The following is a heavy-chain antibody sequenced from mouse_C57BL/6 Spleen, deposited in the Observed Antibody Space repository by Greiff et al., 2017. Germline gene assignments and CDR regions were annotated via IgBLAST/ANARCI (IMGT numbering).Heavy chain of an antibody. J-gene: IGHJ1*03. Sequence: EVQLVESGGDLVKPGGSLKLSCAASGFTFSSYGMSWVRQTPDKRLEWVATISSGGSYTYYPDSVKGRFTISRDNAKNTLYLQMSSLKSEDTAMYYCARQGHYYGSRWYFDVWGTGTTVTVSS. V-gene: IGHV5-6*01. CDR2: ISSGGSYT. CDR3: ARQGHYYGSRWYFDV. D-gene: IGHD1-1*01. CDR1: GFTFSSYG.